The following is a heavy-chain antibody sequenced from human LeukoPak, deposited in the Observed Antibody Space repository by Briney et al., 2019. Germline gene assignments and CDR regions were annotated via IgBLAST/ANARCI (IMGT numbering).Heavy chain of an antibody. CDR1: GFTFSSFA. V-gene: IGHV3-33*08. CDR2: IWFDGSNK. J-gene: IGHJ4*02. Sequence: GGSLRLSCAASGFTFSSFAMTWVRQAPGKGLEWVAFIWFDGSNKHYADSVKGRFTISRDNSEDTLYLQMNSLRAEDTAVYYCVRDPSGSGFAFDSWGQGALVTVSS. CDR3: VRDPSGSGFAFDS. D-gene: IGHD1-1*01.